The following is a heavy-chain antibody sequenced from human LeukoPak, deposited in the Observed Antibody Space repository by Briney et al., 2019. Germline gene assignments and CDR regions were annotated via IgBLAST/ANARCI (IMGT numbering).Heavy chain of an antibody. J-gene: IGHJ6*03. CDR2: IYYSGST. CDR1: GGSISSSSYY. Sequence: SETLSLTWTVSGGSISSSSYYWRWIRQPPGKGLEWIGSIYYSGSTYYNPSLKSRVTISVDTAKNQFSLKLSSVSAADTAVYYCARGLDYGDYYMDVWGKGTTVTVSS. D-gene: IGHD4-17*01. V-gene: IGHV4-39*07. CDR3: ARGLDYGDYYMDV.